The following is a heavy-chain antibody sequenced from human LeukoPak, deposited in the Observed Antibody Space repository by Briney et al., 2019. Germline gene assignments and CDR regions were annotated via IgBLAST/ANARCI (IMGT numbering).Heavy chain of an antibody. CDR1: GGSISSYY. CDR2: IYYSGST. V-gene: IGHV4-59*01. D-gene: IGHD3-3*01. J-gene: IGHJ5*02. CDR3: ARGVLSPPFWSGHNWFDP. Sequence: SETLSLTCTVSGGSISSYYWSWIRQPPGKGLEWIGYIYYSGSTNYNPSLKSRVTISADTSKNQFSLKLSSVTAADTAVYYCARGVLSPPFWSGHNWFDPWGQGTLATVSS.